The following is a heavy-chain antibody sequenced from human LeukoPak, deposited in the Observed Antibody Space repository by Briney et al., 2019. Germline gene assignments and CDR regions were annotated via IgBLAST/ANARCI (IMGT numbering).Heavy chain of an antibody. J-gene: IGHJ6*03. D-gene: IGHD2-15*01. CDR1: GLTFSSYG. Sequence: GGSLRLSCAASGLTFSSYGMSWVRQAPGRGLEWVSAISTTGGTTYYADSVRGRFTMSRDNSRNTLYLQMNSLRAEDTAIYYCAKNGDLWAYCSGGTCYPYYYYYMDVWGKGTTVTISS. V-gene: IGHV3-23*01. CDR3: AKNGDLWAYCSGGTCYPYYYYYMDV. CDR2: ISTTGGTT.